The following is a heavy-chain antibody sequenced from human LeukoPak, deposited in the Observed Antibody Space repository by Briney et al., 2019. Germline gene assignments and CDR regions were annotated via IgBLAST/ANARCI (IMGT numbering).Heavy chain of an antibody. J-gene: IGHJ6*03. D-gene: IGHD1-1*01. CDR1: GGSISSGGYY. V-gene: IGHV4-30-2*01. CDR3: ARSGDWNGVYYYYMDV. CDR2: IYHSGST. Sequence: SETLSLTCTVSGGSISSGGYYWSWIRQPPGKGLEWIGYIYHSGSTYYNPSLKSRVTISVDRSKDQFSLKLSSVTAADTAVYYCARSGDWNGVYYYYMDVWGKGTTVTVSS.